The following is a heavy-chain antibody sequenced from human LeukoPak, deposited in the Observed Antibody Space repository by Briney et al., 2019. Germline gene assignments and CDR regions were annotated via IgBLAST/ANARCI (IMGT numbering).Heavy chain of an antibody. J-gene: IGHJ3*02. Sequence: SQSLSLTCAVNGGSFSGYYWSWIRQPPGRGLEWIGESNHSGSTNYNPSFKSRVTIAVDTSKMQFSLKLSSVTAADTSVYYCARDGAAAAYDAFDIWGQGTMVTVSS. D-gene: IGHD6-13*01. CDR3: ARDGAAAAYDAFDI. CDR1: GGSFSGYY. V-gene: IGHV4-34*01. CDR2: SNHSGST.